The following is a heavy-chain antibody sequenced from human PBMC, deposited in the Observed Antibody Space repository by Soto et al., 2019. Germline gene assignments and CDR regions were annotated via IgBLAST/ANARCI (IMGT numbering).Heavy chain of an antibody. V-gene: IGHV1-18*04. D-gene: IGHD2-2*01. CDR3: ARHPRYCSSTSCQKGLDV. Sequence: QVKLVQSGAEVKKPGASVKVSCKASGYTFTSYGISWVRQAPGQGLEWMGWISAYNGNTNYAQKLQGRVTMTTDTSTSTAYMELRSLRSDDTAVYYCARHPRYCSSTSCQKGLDVWGQGTTVTVSS. CDR2: ISAYNGNT. CDR1: GYTFTSYG. J-gene: IGHJ6*02.